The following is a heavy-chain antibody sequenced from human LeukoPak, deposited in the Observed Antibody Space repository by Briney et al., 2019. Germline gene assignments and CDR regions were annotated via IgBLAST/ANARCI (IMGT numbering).Heavy chain of an antibody. CDR1: GGSISGSSYY. V-gene: IGHV4-39*01. CDR2: VYYSGTT. CDR3: ARQDTITTPGVDY. J-gene: IGHJ4*02. D-gene: IGHD3-3*01. Sequence: SETLPLTCTVSGGSISGSSYYWGWIRQPPGKGLEWIGNVYYSGTTYYNPSLKSRVTISVDTFKNQFSLKLSSVTAADTAVYYCARQDTITTPGVDYWGQGTPVTVSS.